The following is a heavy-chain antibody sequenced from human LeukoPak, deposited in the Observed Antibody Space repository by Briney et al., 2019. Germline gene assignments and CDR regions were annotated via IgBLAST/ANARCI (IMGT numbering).Heavy chain of an antibody. J-gene: IGHJ6*02. CDR2: IMPLFNTA. Sequence: ASVKVSCKASGGTFSSYSITWVRQAPGQGLEWVGGIMPLFNTANYAQQFQGRVTITTDESTSTAYMELSSLRSEDTAVYYCARDLWFGESDYYYYGMDVWGQGTTVTVSS. V-gene: IGHV1-69*05. CDR1: GGTFSSYS. CDR3: ARDLWFGESDYYYYGMDV. D-gene: IGHD3-10*01.